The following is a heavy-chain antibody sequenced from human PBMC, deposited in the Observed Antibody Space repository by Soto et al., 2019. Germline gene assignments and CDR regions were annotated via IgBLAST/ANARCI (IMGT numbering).Heavy chain of an antibody. Sequence: SGKVSCKASGGTFTSYAISWVRQAPGQVLEWMGGIIPIFGTANYAQKFQGRVTITADESTSTAYMELSSLRSEDTAVYYCASHGITGTWVYYYGMDVWGQGTTVTVSS. V-gene: IGHV1-69*13. CDR3: ASHGITGTWVYYYGMDV. J-gene: IGHJ6*02. CDR1: GGTFTSYA. CDR2: IIPIFGTA. D-gene: IGHD1-7*01.